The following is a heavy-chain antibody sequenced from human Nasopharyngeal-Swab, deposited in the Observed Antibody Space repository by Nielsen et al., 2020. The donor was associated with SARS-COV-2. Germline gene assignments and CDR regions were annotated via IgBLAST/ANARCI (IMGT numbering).Heavy chain of an antibody. CDR1: GYSFRSYG. CDR3: ARDVEEWLVVPSLSFDH. D-gene: IGHD5-18*01. Sequence: ASVKVSCKASGYSFRSYGINWVRQAPGQGLEWMGGISIYNGDTNYAEKFQGRVSMTTDNSTTTAFMELTSLRSDDTAVYYCARDVEEWLVVPSLSFDHWGQGTLVTVSS. CDR2: ISIYNGDT. J-gene: IGHJ4*02. V-gene: IGHV1-18*01.